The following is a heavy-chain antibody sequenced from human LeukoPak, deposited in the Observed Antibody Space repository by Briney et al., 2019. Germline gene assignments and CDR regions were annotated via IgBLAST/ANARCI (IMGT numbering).Heavy chain of an antibody. Sequence: SETLSLTCTVSGGSISSSNYYWAGIRPPPGQGLEGIGSLYYRGNPYYSPSIMSRVTISVDTSKNQFSLSLSSATAADTAVYYCAREGDRSGDWGQGTLVTVTS. CDR2: LYYRGNP. CDR1: GGSISSSNYY. V-gene: IGHV4-39*07. J-gene: IGHJ4*02. D-gene: IGHD3-22*01. CDR3: AREGDRSGD.